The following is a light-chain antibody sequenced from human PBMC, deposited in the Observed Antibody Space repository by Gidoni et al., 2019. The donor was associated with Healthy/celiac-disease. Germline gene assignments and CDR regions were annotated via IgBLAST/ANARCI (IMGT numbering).Light chain of an antibody. J-gene: IGKJ4*01. V-gene: IGKV1-5*01. CDR2: DAS. CDR3: QQYNSYPLT. CDR1: QSISSW. Sequence: DIQMTQSPSTLSASVGDRVTITCRAGQSISSWLAWYQQKPGKAPKLLIYDASSLESGVPSRFSGSGSGTEFTLTISSLQPDDFATYYCQQYNSYPLTFGGXTKVEIK.